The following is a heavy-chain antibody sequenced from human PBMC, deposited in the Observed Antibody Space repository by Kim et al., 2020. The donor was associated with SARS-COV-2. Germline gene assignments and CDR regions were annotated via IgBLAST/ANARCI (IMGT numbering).Heavy chain of an antibody. J-gene: IGHJ5*02. CDR2: IYSGGSST. D-gene: IGHD3-16*02. CDR3: AKDQLITSQNIVIPPDP. CDR1: GFTFSSYA. Sequence: GGSLRLSCAASGFTFSSYAMSWVRQAPGKGLEWVSVIYSGGSSTYYADSVKGRFTISRDNSKNTLYLQMNSLRAEDTAVYYCAKDQLITSQNIVIPPDPWGQGTLVTVSS. V-gene: IGHV3-23*03.